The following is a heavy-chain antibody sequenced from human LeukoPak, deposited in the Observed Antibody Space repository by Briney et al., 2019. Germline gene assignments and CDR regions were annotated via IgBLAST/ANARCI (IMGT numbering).Heavy chain of an antibody. D-gene: IGHD6-13*01. Sequence: SVKVSCKASGGTFSSYAISWVRQAPGQGLEWMGGIIPIFGTANYAQKFQGRVTITADESTSTAYMELRSLRSDDTAVYYCARDQSLVAYSSTWFDYWGQGTPVTVSS. CDR3: ARDQSLVAYSSTWFDY. CDR2: IIPIFGTA. J-gene: IGHJ4*02. CDR1: GGTFSSYA. V-gene: IGHV1-69*13.